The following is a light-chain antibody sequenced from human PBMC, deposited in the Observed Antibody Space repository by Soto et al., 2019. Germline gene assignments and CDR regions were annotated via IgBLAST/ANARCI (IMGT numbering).Light chain of an antibody. CDR1: QSVSSSY. J-gene: IGKJ1*01. V-gene: IGKV3-20*01. Sequence: EIVLTQSPGTLSLSPGERATVSCRASQSVSSSYLAWYQQKPGQAPRLLIYGASSRATGIPDRFSGSGSGTDFILTISRLVPEDFAVYYCQEYGSSPRTFGQGTKAEIK. CDR2: GAS. CDR3: QEYGSSPRT.